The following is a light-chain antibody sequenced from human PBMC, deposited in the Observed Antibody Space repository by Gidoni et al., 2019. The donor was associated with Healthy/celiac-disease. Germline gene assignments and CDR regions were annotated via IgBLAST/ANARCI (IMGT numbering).Light chain of an antibody. CDR2: GAS. Sequence: EIVLTQSPGTLSLSPGERATLSCRASQSVSSSYLAWYQQKPGQAPRLLIYGASSRATGNPERVSGSGFGTDFTLTISRMEAEDFAGYYCQQDGSPGTFGQGTKVEIK. V-gene: IGKV3-20*01. CDR3: QQDGSPGT. CDR1: QSVSSSY. J-gene: IGKJ2*02.